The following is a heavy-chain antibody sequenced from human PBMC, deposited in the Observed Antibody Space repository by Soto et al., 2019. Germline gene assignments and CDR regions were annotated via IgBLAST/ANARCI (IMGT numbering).Heavy chain of an antibody. J-gene: IGHJ4*02. Sequence: QVLLVEAGGGVVQPGRSLRLSCAGSGFAFSIYAIHWVRQAPGKGPEWVAVMSHDGSNRYYADAVKGRFTISRDNSKSTVYLEMNSPRAEDTAVYFCVRSSGVPTPDFDYWGQGTLVTVSS. D-gene: IGHD3-10*01. CDR2: MSHDGSNR. V-gene: IGHV3-30-3*01. CDR3: VRSSGVPTPDFDY. CDR1: GFAFSIYA.